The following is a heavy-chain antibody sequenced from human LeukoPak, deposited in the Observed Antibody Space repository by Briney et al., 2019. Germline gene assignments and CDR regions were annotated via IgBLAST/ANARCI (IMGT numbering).Heavy chain of an antibody. CDR2: IYPGDSDT. J-gene: IGHJ3*02. CDR1: GYSFINYW. V-gene: IGHV5-51*01. CDR3: ARESGSYGFEI. Sequence: GESLKISCKGSGYSFINYWIGWVRQMPGKGLEWMGIIYPGDSDTRYSPSFQGQVTISADKSISTAYLQWSSLKTSDTAMYYCARESGSYGFEIWGQRTMVTVSS. D-gene: IGHD1-26*01.